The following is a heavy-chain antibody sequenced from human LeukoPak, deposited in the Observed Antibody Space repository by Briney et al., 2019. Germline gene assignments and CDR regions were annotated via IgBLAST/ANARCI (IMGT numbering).Heavy chain of an antibody. CDR1: GFTFSKYG. CDR3: AKDRAVAGTDARYYFDY. D-gene: IGHD6-19*01. Sequence: GGSLRLSCAASGFTFSKYGMHWVRQAPGKGLEWVAVIWFDEKSKYYADSVKGRFTISRDNSKNTLYLEMNSLRADDTAVYYCAKDRAVAGTDARYYFDYWGQGTLVTVSA. CDR2: IWFDEKSK. V-gene: IGHV3-33*06. J-gene: IGHJ4*02.